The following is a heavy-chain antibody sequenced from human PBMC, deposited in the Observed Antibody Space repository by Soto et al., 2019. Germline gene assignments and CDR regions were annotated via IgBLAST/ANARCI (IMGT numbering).Heavy chain of an antibody. J-gene: IGHJ4*02. V-gene: IGHV1-3*01. CDR2: INAGNGNR. CDR3: ARDSPPSDY. Sequence: SVKVSFKASGYTFTSYAMHWVRQAPGQRLEWMGWINAGNGNRKYSQKFQGRVTITRDTSASTAYMELSSLRSEDTAVYYCARDSPPSDYWGQGTLVTVSS. CDR1: GYTFTSYA.